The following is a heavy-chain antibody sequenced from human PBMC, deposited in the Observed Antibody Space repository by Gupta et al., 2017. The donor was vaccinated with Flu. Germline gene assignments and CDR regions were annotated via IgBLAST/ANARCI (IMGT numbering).Heavy chain of an antibody. CDR3: AKDRSSVDAFDV. Sequence: LRLSCVASGFTFDDYPMHLVRQTPGKGLEWVLGTDWNAGGLGYAESVRGRFTISRDNAMNTLYLQMNSLRPEDTALYLCAKDRSSVDAFDVWGLGTMVTVS. CDR2: TDWNAGGL. CDR1: GFTFDDYP. V-gene: IGHV3-9*01. J-gene: IGHJ3*01. D-gene: IGHD6-6*01.